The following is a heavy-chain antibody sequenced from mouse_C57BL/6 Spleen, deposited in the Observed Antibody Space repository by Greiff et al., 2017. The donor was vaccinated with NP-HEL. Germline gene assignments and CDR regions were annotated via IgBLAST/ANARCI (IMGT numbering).Heavy chain of an antibody. Sequence: QVQLQQSGPELVKPGASVKISCKASGYAFSSSWMNWVKQRPGKGLEWIGRIYPGDGDTNYNGKFKGKATLTADKSSSTAYMQRSSLTSEDSAVYFCARSYYGSSYPMDYWGQGTSVTVSS. V-gene: IGHV1-82*01. D-gene: IGHD1-1*01. CDR1: GYAFSSSW. J-gene: IGHJ4*01. CDR2: IYPGDGDT. CDR3: ARSYYGSSYPMDY.